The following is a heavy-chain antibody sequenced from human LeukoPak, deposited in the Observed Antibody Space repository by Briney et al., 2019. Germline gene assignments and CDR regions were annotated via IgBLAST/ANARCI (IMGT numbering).Heavy chain of an antibody. CDR3: ARLRYCSNGVCCTVDY. CDR2: IYPGDADI. V-gene: IGHV5-51*01. J-gene: IGHJ4*02. CDR1: GYVFTTHW. D-gene: IGHD2-8*01. Sequence: AESLKISCQTSGYVFTTHWIGWVRQQPGEDRQWRVVIYPGDADIRYNPSFQGQVSISADKSTTPAYLQLSSVKAPDTAMYYCARLRYCSNGVCCTVDYWGQGTLVTVSS.